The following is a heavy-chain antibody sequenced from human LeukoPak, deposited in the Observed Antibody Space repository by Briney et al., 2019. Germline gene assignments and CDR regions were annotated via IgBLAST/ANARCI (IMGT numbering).Heavy chain of an antibody. V-gene: IGHV1-69*01. D-gene: IGHD3-10*01. CDR1: GGTFSSYA. Sequence: GASVKVSCKASGGTFSSYAISWVRQAPGQGPEWMGGIIPIFGTANYAQKFQGRVTITADESTSTAYMELSSLRSEDTAVYYCARAQGVTMVRGVIDYYYGMDVWGKGTTVTVSS. CDR3: ARAQGVTMVRGVIDYYYGMDV. J-gene: IGHJ6*04. CDR2: IIPIFGTA.